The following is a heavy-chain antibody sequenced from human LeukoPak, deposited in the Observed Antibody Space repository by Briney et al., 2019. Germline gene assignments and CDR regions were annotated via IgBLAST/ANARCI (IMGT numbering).Heavy chain of an antibody. Sequence: GGSLRLSCAVSVFSVTSNYMSWVRQAPGKGLEWVSVIYSGGSTYYADSVKGRFTISRDNSKNTLYLQMNSLRAEDTAVYYCASWYEIHWGQGTLVTVSS. V-gene: IGHV3-53*01. D-gene: IGHD6-13*01. J-gene: IGHJ4*02. CDR2: IYSGGST. CDR1: VFSVTSNY. CDR3: ASWYEIH.